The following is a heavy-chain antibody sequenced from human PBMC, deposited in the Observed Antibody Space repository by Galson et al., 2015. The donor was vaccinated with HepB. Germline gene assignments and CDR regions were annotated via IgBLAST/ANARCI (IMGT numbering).Heavy chain of an antibody. J-gene: IGHJ3*02. CDR2: IYWDDVK. CDR1: GFSLSTSGVG. D-gene: IGHD3-16*01. Sequence: VKPTQTLTLTCTFSGFSLSTSGVGVGWIRQPPGKALEWLALIYWDDVKRYSPSLKSRLTITKDTSKSQVVLTMTNMDPVDTATYYCAHSSYSSEAFDIWGQGTMVTVSS. V-gene: IGHV2-5*02. CDR3: AHSSYSSEAFDI.